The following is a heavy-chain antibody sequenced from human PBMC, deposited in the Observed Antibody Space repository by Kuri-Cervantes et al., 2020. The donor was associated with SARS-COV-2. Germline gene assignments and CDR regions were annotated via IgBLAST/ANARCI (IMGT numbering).Heavy chain of an antibody. CDR1: GFTFSSSA. J-gene: IGHJ6*02. V-gene: IGHV3-23*01. D-gene: IGHD4-17*01. CDR3: ARDYGDYFVVYYYGMDV. Sequence: GESLKISCAASGFTFSSSAMSWVRQAPGKGLEWVSHITHDGVRIDYANSVKGRFIISRDNAKNSLYLQMNSLRAEDTAVYYCARDYGDYFVVYYYGMDVWGQGTTVTVSS. CDR2: ITHDGVRI.